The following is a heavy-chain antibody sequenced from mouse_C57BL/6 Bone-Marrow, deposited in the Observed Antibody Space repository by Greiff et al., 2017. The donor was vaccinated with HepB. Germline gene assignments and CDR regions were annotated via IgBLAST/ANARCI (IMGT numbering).Heavy chain of an antibody. V-gene: IGHV1-69*01. J-gene: IGHJ1*03. CDR2: IDPSDSYT. D-gene: IGHD1-1*01. CDR3: SRSGDYYGSSPWYFDV. Sequence: VQLQQPGAELVMPGASVKLSCKASGYTFNSYWMHWVKQRTGQGLEWIGEIDPSDSYTNYNQKFKGKSTLTVDKSSSTAYMQLSSLTSEDSAVYYCSRSGDYYGSSPWYFDVWATRTPVTVSS. CDR1: GYTFNSYW.